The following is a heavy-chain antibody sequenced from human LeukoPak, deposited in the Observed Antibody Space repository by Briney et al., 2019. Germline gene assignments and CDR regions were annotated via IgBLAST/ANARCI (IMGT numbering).Heavy chain of an antibody. CDR3: ARHLEYTYASRRFDA. CDR1: GYIFSSYW. D-gene: IGHD3-16*01. V-gene: IGHV5-51*01. Sequence: NLGESLKISCKGSGYIFSSYWIGWVRQLPGKGLEWMGIIFPGDSDARYSPSFQGQVTMPVDKSISTAYLQWKSLKSSDTAMYYCARHLEYTYASRRFDAWGQGTLVTVSP. CDR2: IFPGDSDA. J-gene: IGHJ5*02.